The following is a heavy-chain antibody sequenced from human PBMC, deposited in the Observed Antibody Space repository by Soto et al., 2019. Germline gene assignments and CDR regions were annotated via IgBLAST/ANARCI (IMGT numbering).Heavy chain of an antibody. J-gene: IGHJ5*02. Sequence: SETLSLTCTVTGGTLSGYYCTWIRQSAGGGLEWIGRIYSSGSTNYNPSLKSRVTISLDTSTSHFSLRLRSVSAADTAVYYCARGQRFSDWFDPWGQGTLVTVSS. CDR1: GGTLSGYY. CDR2: IYSSGST. CDR3: ARGQRFSDWFDP. V-gene: IGHV4-4*07. D-gene: IGHD3-3*01.